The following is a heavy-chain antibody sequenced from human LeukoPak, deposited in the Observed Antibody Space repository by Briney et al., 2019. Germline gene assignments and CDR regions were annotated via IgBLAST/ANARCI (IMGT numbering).Heavy chain of an antibody. CDR2: IKGDGIST. CDR3: AKDHYWSIDY. J-gene: IGHJ4*02. CDR1: GFTISTYW. D-gene: IGHD3-3*01. Sequence: PGGSLRLSCTASGFTISTYWMSWVRHAPGQGLVWVSRIKGDGISTNYADSVKGRFTISRDIAKNTLYLQMNSLRAEDTGVYYCAKDHYWSIDYWGRGTLVTVSS. V-gene: IGHV3-74*01.